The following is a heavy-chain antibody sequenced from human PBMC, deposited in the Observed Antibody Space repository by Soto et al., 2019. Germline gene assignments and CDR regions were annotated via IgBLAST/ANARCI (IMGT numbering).Heavy chain of an antibody. D-gene: IGHD1-26*01. CDR1: GFTFSSYA. V-gene: IGHV3-23*01. CDR2: ISGSGGST. Sequence: EVQLLESGGGLVQPGGSLRLSCAASGFTFSSYAMSWVRQAPGKGLEWASAISGSGGSTDSADSVKGRFTISRDNSKTTLYRQMNSLRAADTAVYYCAKDVRSRFPQAAFDIWGQGTMVTVSS. J-gene: IGHJ3*02. CDR3: AKDVRSRFPQAAFDI.